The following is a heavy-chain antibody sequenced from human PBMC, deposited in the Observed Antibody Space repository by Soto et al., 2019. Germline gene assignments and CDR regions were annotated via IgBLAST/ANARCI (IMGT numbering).Heavy chain of an antibody. CDR1: GYSFTSYW. Sequence: RGESLKISCEASGYSFTSYWIGWVRQMPGKGLEWMGIIHPGDSDTKYSPSFQGQVTISVDKSITTAYLQWSSLKASGTAMYYCARTPGPEVAASLEYYYFSGMDVWGQGTTVTVSS. V-gene: IGHV5-51*01. J-gene: IGHJ6*02. CDR3: ARTPGPEVAASLEYYYFSGMDV. D-gene: IGHD2-15*01. CDR2: IHPGDSDT.